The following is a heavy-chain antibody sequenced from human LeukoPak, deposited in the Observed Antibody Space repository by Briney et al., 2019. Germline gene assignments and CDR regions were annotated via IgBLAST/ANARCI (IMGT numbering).Heavy chain of an antibody. CDR2: INHSGST. CDR3: ARGGFYCGGDCYVDY. D-gene: IGHD2-21*02. Sequence: SETLSLTCAVYGGSFSPYYWSWIRQPPGKGLEWIGEINHSGSTNYNPSLKSRVTISVDTSKNQFSLRLSSVTAADTAVYHCARGGFYCGGDCYVDYWGQGTLVTVSS. V-gene: IGHV4-34*01. CDR1: GGSFSPYY. J-gene: IGHJ4*02.